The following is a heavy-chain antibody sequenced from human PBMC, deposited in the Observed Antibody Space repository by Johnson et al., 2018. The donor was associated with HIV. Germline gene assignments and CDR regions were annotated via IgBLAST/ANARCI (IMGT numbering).Heavy chain of an antibody. CDR2: IRYDGSNK. Sequence: QVQLVESGGGVVQPGRSLRLSCAASGFTFSSYAMHWVRQAPGKGLEWVAVIRYDGSNKYYADSVKGRFTISRDNSKNTLYLQMNTLRAEDTAVYYCGGVGRTGSAFDMWGLGTMVTVSS. CDR3: GGVGRTGSAFDM. V-gene: IGHV3-30*04. J-gene: IGHJ3*02. CDR1: GFTFSSYA. D-gene: IGHD2-15*01.